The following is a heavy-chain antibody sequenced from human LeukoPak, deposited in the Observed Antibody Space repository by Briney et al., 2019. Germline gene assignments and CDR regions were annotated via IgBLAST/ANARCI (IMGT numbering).Heavy chain of an antibody. CDR1: GFTLSSYW. Sequence: GGSLRLSCAASGFTLSSYWMHWVRQAPGKGLVWVSRINSDGSSTSYADSVKGRFTISRDNAKNTLYLQMNSLRAEDTAVYYCAKDLSPAIDYGDYEGSGYWGQGTLVTVSS. CDR3: AKDLSPAIDYGDYEGSGY. J-gene: IGHJ4*02. D-gene: IGHD4-17*01. CDR2: INSDGSST. V-gene: IGHV3-74*01.